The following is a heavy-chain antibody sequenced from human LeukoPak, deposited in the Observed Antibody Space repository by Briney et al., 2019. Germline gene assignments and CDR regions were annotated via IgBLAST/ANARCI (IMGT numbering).Heavy chain of an antibody. CDR1: GGSISSSY. J-gene: IGHJ5*02. CDR2: IYTSGRT. V-gene: IGHV4-4*07. CDR3: ARGHSSSWYFRWFDP. D-gene: IGHD6-13*01. Sequence: SETLSLTCTVSGGSISSSYWSWIRQPAGKGLEWIGRIYTSGRTNNNPSLKSRVTMSVDTSKNQLSLKLSSVTAADTAVYYCARGHSSSWYFRWFDPWGQGTLVTVSS.